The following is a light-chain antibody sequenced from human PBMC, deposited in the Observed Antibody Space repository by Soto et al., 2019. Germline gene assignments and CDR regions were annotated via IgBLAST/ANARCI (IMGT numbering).Light chain of an antibody. Sequence: QCSLTQPSSVSESPGQSIAISCTGTSSDVGGYSYVSWYQQQPGKAPKLVISDVSNRPSGVSDRFSGSKSGNTASLTISGLQTEDEADYYCASYTTSSTYVFGTGTKVTVL. J-gene: IGLJ1*01. CDR1: SSDVGGYSY. V-gene: IGLV2-14*01. CDR2: DVS. CDR3: ASYTTSSTYV.